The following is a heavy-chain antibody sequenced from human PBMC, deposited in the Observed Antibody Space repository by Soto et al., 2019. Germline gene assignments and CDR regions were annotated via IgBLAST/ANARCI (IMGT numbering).Heavy chain of an antibody. CDR2: ISYDGSNK. Sequence: VQLLESGGGLVQPGGSLRLSCAASGFTFSNYGMHWVRQAPGKGLEWVAVISYDGSNKYYADSVKGRFTISRDNSKNTLYLQMNSMRADDTAVYYCAKDHYSYGYYFDSWGQGTLVTVSS. D-gene: IGHD5-18*01. CDR1: GFTFSNYG. V-gene: IGHV3-30*18. J-gene: IGHJ4*02. CDR3: AKDHYSYGYYFDS.